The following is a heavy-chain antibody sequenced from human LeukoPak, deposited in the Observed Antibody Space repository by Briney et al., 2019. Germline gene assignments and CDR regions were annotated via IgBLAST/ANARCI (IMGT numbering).Heavy chain of an antibody. CDR2: IKEDGSEK. J-gene: IGHJ4*02. CDR3: SRGGRY. Sequence: GGSLRLSCVASGFTFSDYWTTWVRQAPGKGLEWVANIKEDGSEKFYVDSVKGRFTISGDNAKNSLYLQMNSLRAEDTAVYYCSRGGRYWGQGVLVTVSS. CDR1: GFTFSDYW. V-gene: IGHV3-7*01.